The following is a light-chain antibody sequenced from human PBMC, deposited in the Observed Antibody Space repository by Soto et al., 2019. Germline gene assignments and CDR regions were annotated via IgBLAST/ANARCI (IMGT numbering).Light chain of an antibody. CDR1: QGVGST. Sequence: EIVLPQSPGPLSFSPGERATLSCRASQGVGSTLAWYRQQPGQAPRLLIYGASSRATGIPDRFSGSGSGTDFTLTISRLEPEDFAVYYCQQYGSSITFGQGTRLEIK. J-gene: IGKJ5*01. CDR3: QQYGSSIT. V-gene: IGKV3-20*01. CDR2: GAS.